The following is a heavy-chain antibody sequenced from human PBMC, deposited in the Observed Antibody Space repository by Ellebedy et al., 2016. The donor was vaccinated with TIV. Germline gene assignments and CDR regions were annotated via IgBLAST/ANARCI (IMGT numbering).Heavy chain of an antibody. CDR2: INLSGGST. CDR1: GYTFTSYY. D-gene: IGHD2-2*01. CDR3: AREGTSGALDY. J-gene: IGHJ4*02. V-gene: IGHV1-46*01. Sequence: AASVKVSCKVSGYTFTSYYMHWVRQAPGQGLEWMGIINLSGGSTSYAQKFQGRVTMTRDTSTSTVFMELSSLRSEDTAVYYCAREGTSGALDYWGQGTLVTVSS.